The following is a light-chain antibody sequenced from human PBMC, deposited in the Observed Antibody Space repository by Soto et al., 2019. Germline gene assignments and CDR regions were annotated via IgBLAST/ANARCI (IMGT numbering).Light chain of an antibody. Sequence: LTQPPSLSGTPGQSVTISCSGSSSNIEGNTVHWYQHLPGTAPKLLIYIDHNRPSGIPDRFSGSKSGTSASLAISGLQSEDEADYYCATWDDDLSAAVFGGGTQLTVL. V-gene: IGLV1-44*01. CDR1: SSNIEGNT. J-gene: IGLJ7*01. CDR3: ATWDDDLSAAV. CDR2: IDH.